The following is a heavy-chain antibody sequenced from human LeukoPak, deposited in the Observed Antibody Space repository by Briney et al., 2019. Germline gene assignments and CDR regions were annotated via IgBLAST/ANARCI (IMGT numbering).Heavy chain of an antibody. CDR3: ASGGGFLEWLSINPDYFDY. J-gene: IGHJ4*02. V-gene: IGHV1-69*13. Sequence: GASVKVSCKASGGTFSSYAISWVRQAPGQGLEWMGGIIPIFGTANYAQKFQGRVTITADESASTAYMELSSLRSEDTAVYYCASGGGFLEWLSINPDYFDYWGQGTLVTVSS. CDR1: GGTFSSYA. CDR2: IIPIFGTA. D-gene: IGHD3-3*01.